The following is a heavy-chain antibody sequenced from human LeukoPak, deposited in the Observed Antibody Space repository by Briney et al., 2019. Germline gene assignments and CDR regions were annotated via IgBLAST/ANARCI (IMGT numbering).Heavy chain of an antibody. CDR3: AKDLHGSGSYAIDY. V-gene: IGHV3-48*03. Sequence: PGGSLRLSCAASGFTFSNYEMNWVRQAPGKGLEWVSYISNSGSTIYYADSVKGRFTISRDNAKNSLYLQMNSLRAEDTAVYYCAKDLHGSGSYAIDYWGQGTLVTVSS. CDR1: GFTFSNYE. J-gene: IGHJ4*02. D-gene: IGHD3-10*01. CDR2: ISNSGSTI.